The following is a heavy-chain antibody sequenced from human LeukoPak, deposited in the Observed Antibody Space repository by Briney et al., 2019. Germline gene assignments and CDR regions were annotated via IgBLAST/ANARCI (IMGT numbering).Heavy chain of an antibody. CDR2: ISWNSGSI. CDR3: AKDIGSSGYYYPFDY. J-gene: IGHJ4*02. D-gene: IGHD3-22*01. CDR1: GFTFDDYA. Sequence: GRSLRLSCAASGFTFDDYAMHWVRQAPGKGLEWVSGISWNSGSIGYADSVKGRFTISRDNAKNPLYLQMNSLRAEDTALYYCAKDIGSSGYYYPFDYWGQGTLVTVSS. V-gene: IGHV3-9*01.